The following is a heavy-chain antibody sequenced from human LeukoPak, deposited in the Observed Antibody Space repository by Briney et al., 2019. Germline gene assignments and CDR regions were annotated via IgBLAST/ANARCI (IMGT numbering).Heavy chain of an antibody. J-gene: IGHJ4*02. CDR1: GYTFTSYY. CDR3: ARGVDDYVWGSYRSNADY. Sequence: ASVKVSCKASGYTFTSYYMHWVRQAPGQGLEWMGIINPSGGSTSDAQKFQGRVTMTRDTSTSTVYMELSSLRSEDTAVYYCARGVDDYVWGSYRSNADYWGQGTLVTVSS. CDR2: INPSGGST. V-gene: IGHV1-46*01. D-gene: IGHD3-16*02.